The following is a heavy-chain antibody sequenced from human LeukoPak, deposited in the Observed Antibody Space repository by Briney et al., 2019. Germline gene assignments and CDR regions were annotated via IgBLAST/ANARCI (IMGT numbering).Heavy chain of an antibody. Sequence: ASVKVSCKASGYTFSSYGISWVRQAPGQGLEWMGWISPYNGNTEYGQKVQGRVTMTTDRPTTTASMELRSLGSDDTAMYYCARVRPPNIVDSVMDYKYYHDMDVWGQGTTVTVSS. CDR2: ISPYNGNT. V-gene: IGHV1-18*01. CDR1: GYTFSSYG. J-gene: IGHJ6*02. D-gene: IGHD5-18*01. CDR3: ARVRPPNIVDSVMDYKYYHDMDV.